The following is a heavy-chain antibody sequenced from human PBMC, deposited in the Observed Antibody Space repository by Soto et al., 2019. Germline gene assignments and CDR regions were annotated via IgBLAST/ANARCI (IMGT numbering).Heavy chain of an antibody. J-gene: IGHJ6*03. D-gene: IGHD1-7*01. V-gene: IGHV3-23*01. CDR2: ISGSGGST. CDR1: GFTFGSYA. CDR3: AKASAGTSYYYYYMDV. Sequence: GGSLRLSCAASGFTFGSYAMSWVRQAPGKGLEWVSAISGSGGSTYYADSVKGRFTISRDNSKNTLYLQMNSLRAEDTAVYYCAKASAGTSYYYYYMDVWGKGTTVTVSS.